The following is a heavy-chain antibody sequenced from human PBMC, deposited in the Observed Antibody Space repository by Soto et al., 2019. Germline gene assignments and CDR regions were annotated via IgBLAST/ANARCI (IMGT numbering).Heavy chain of an antibody. CDR2: IYYSGST. D-gene: IGHD3-22*01. Sequence: SETLSLTCTVSGGSISSYYWSWIRQPPGKGLEWIGYIYYSGSTNYNPSLKSRVTISVDTSKNQFSLKLSPVTAADTAVYYCARQQYYYDSRSYYFDYWGQGTLVTVSS. CDR3: ARQQYYYDSRSYYFDY. CDR1: GGSISSYY. J-gene: IGHJ4*02. V-gene: IGHV4-59*01.